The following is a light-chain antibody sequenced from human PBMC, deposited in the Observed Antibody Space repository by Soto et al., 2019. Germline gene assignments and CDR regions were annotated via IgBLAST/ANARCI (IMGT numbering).Light chain of an antibody. J-gene: IGKJ2*01. CDR2: DAS. V-gene: IGKV1-39*01. CDR1: QTISTY. CDR3: QQSDSTPSP. Sequence: DIQMTQSPSSLSASVGDRVTITCRASQTISTYLNWYQQKPGKAPRLLIYDASSLLSGVPSRFSGGESGKYFPLTIASLHPEDFSTYYCQQSDSTPSPFGRGTK.